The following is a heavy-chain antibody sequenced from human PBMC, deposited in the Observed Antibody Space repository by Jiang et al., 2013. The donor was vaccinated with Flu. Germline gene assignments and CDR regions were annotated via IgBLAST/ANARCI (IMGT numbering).Heavy chain of an antibody. Sequence: QLVESGGGLVQPGGSLRLSCAASGFTFNSAWMSWVRQAPGKGLERVANIKEDGSEKNYVDSVKGRFTISRDNAKNSLYLQMNSLTVEDTALYYCARGGWYSDYWGQGTLVTVSS. V-gene: IGHV3-7*03. CDR2: IKEDGSEK. J-gene: IGHJ4*02. D-gene: IGHD6-19*01. CDR1: GFTFNSAW. CDR3: ARGGWYSDY.